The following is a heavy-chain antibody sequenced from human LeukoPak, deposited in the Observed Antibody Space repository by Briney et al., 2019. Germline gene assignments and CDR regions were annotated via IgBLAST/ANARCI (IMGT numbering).Heavy chain of an antibody. CDR3: ARGWYASGTYYNLLLDY. CDR2: TRTKPYGDTT. J-gene: IGHJ4*02. Sequence: GVLRLSRTASGFSFGDYAMAWVRQAPGKGLEWVGFTRTKPYGDTTEYAASVKDRFTISRDDSERVAYLQMNSLKTEDSAVYYCARGWYASGTYYNLLLDYWGQGSLVAVSS. V-gene: IGHV3-49*04. D-gene: IGHD3-10*01. CDR1: GFSFGDYA.